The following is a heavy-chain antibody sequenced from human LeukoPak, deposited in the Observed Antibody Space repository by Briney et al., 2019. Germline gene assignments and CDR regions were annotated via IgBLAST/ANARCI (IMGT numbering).Heavy chain of an antibody. D-gene: IGHD6-13*01. CDR1: GFTFSTYA. CDR2: IGGSGSYT. V-gene: IGHV3-23*01. J-gene: IGHJ4*02. Sequence: PGGSLRLSCAASGFTFSTYAMIWVRQAPGKGLEWVSVIGGSGSYTYYADSVKGRFTISRDNSKDTLYLQMNSPRAEDTAVYYCARDWYDYWGQGTLVTVSS. CDR3: ARDWYDY.